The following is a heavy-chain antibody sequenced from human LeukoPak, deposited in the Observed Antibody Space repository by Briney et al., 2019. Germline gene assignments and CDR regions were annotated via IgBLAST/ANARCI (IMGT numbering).Heavy chain of an antibody. D-gene: IGHD6-13*01. CDR3: AKWGSFSTSWIGFYFDY. V-gene: IGHV3-30*18. Sequence: GGSLRLSCAASGFTFSSYGMHWVRQAPGKGLEWVAVISYDGSNKYYADSVKGRFTISRDNSKNTLYLQMNSLRTEDTAVYYCAKWGSFSTSWIGFYFDYWGQGTLVTVSS. CDR1: GFTFSSYG. CDR2: ISYDGSNK. J-gene: IGHJ4*02.